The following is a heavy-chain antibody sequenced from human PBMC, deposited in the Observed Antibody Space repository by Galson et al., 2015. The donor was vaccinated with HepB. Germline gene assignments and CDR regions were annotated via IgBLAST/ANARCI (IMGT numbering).Heavy chain of an antibody. CDR3: ARATLGWFDP. CDR1: GFTFSDYY. D-gene: IGHD2/OR15-2a*01. J-gene: IGHJ5*02. Sequence: SLRLSCAASGFTFSDYYMSWIRQAPGKGLEWVSYISSSGSTLISYADSVKGRFTISRDNAKNSLYLQMNSLRAEDTAVYFCARATLGWFDPWGQGTLVTVSS. CDR2: ISSSGSTLI. V-gene: IGHV3-11*01.